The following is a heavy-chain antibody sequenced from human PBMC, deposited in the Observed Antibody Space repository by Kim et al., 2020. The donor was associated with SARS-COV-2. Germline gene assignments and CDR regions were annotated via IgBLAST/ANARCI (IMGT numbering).Heavy chain of an antibody. CDR3: ATTVTHGTFDY. CDR2: INHSGST. V-gene: IGHV4-34*01. Sequence: SETLSLTCAVYGGSFSGYYWSWIRQPPGKGLEWIGEINHSGSTNYNPSLKSRVTISVDTSKNQFSLKLSSVTAADTAVYYCATTVTHGTFDYWGQGTLVTVSS. D-gene: IGHD4-17*01. CDR1: GGSFSGYY. J-gene: IGHJ4*02.